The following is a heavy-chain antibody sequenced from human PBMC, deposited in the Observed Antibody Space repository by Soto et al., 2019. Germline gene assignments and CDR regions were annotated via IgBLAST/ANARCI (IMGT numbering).Heavy chain of an antibody. D-gene: IGHD1-26*01. CDR3: ARGRGGTYDAFDI. CDR1: GGSISSYF. J-gene: IGHJ3*02. V-gene: IGHV4-59*01. CDR2: IFYSGTT. Sequence: QVQLQESGPRLVKPSETLSLTCTVSGGSISSYFWSWIRQPPGEGLEWIGYIFYSGTTNYSPSLKSRVTMSLGTAKNQFSLNPTSVTAADTAVYYCARGRGGTYDAFDIWGQGTMVTVSS.